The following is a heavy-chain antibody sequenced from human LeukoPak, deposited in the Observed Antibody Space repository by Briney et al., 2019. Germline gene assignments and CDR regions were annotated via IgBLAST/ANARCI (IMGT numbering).Heavy chain of an antibody. CDR1: GGPISSGSYY. D-gene: IGHD5-18*01. CDR3: ARDYVDTAMVVYYFDY. V-gene: IGHV4-61*02. Sequence: SETLSLTCTVSGGPISSGSYYWSWIRQPAGKGLEWIGRIYTSGSTNYNPSLKSRVTISVDTSKNQFSLKLSSVTAADTAVYYCARDYVDTAMVVYYFDYWGQGTLVTVSS. J-gene: IGHJ4*02. CDR2: IYTSGST.